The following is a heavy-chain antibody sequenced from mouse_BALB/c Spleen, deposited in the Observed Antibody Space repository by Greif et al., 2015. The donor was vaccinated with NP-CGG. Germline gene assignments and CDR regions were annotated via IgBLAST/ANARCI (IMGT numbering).Heavy chain of an antibody. CDR3: ARERGRDYYAMDY. V-gene: IGHV5-6-3*01. CDR1: GFTFSSYG. CDR2: INSNGGST. Sequence: EVMLVESGGGLVQPGGSLKLSCAASGFTFSSYGMSWVRQTPDKRLELVATINSNGGSTYYPDSVKGRFTISRDNAKNTLYLQMSSLKSEDTAMYYCARERGRDYYAMDYWGQGTSVTVSS. J-gene: IGHJ4*01.